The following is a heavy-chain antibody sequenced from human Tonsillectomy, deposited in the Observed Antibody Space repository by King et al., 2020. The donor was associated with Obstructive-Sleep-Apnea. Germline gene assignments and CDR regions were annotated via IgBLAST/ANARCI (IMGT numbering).Heavy chain of an antibody. CDR1: GFTFDEFA. CDR2: ISWDGDST. Sequence: VQLVESGGVVVQPGGSLRLSCATSGFTFDEFAMHWVRQAPGKGPEWVSLISWDGDSTYYADSVKGRFTISRDNSKNSLYLQMNSLRAEDTALYYCAKASPRWVGGSESAHYYCAMDVWGQGTTVTVSS. J-gene: IGHJ6*02. V-gene: IGHV3-43D*03. D-gene: IGHD3-10*01. CDR3: AKASPRWVGGSESAHYYCAMDV.